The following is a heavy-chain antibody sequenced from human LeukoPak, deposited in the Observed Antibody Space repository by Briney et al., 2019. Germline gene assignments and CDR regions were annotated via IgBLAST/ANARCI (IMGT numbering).Heavy chain of an antibody. V-gene: IGHV4-59*12. J-gene: IGHJ5*02. CDR3: ARLPPGYYGPFDP. D-gene: IGHD3-10*01. CDR2: IYYSGCT. CDR1: GGSISTYY. Sequence: SETLSLTCSVSGGSISTYYWNWIRQPPGKGLEWIGYIYYSGCTTYNPSLKSRVTISVDTSKNQFSLKLSSVTAADTAVYYCARLPPGYYGPFDPWGQGTLVTVSS.